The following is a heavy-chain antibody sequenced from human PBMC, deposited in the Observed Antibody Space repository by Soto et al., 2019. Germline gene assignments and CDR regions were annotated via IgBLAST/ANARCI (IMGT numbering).Heavy chain of an antibody. CDR1: GGSISNFY. D-gene: IGHD2-2*01. J-gene: IGHJ3*01. Sequence: SETLSLTCTVSGGSISNFYWSWIRQPPGKGLEWMGYTHNSGSTNYNPSLKSRVTISVDTSKNQFSLKLSSVTASDTAVYYCAREGLGYCSSTTCYGAFDLWGQGTMVTVSS. CDR3: AREGLGYCSSTTCYGAFDL. CDR2: THNSGST. V-gene: IGHV4-59*01.